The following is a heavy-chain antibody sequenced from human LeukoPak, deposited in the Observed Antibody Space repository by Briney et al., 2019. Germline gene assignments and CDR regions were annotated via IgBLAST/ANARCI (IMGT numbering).Heavy chain of an antibody. J-gene: IGHJ6*03. CDR1: GGSISSSSYY. CDR2: IYYSGST. Sequence: SETLSLTCTVSGGSISSSSYYWSWIRQPPGKGLEWIGCIYYSGSTNYNPSLKSRVTISVDTSKNQFSLKLSSATAADTAVYYCARGRFEWFGELLGNFDYYYYYMDVWGKGTTVTISS. V-gene: IGHV4-61*01. D-gene: IGHD3-10*01. CDR3: ARGRFEWFGELLGNFDYYYYYMDV.